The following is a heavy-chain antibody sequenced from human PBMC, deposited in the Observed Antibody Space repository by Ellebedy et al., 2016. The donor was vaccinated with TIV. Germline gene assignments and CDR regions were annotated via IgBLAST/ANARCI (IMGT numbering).Heavy chain of an antibody. V-gene: IGHV3-23*01. CDR3: AKDRSPTMIALDF. Sequence: GESLKISCAASGFTFSSYTMSWVRQAPGKGLEWVAAISVSGVSTYYADSVKGRFTISRDNSKNTLYLQMSSLRADDTAIYYCAKDRSPTMIALDFWGQGTLVTVSS. J-gene: IGHJ4*02. CDR1: GFTFSSYT. CDR2: ISVSGVST. D-gene: IGHD3-22*01.